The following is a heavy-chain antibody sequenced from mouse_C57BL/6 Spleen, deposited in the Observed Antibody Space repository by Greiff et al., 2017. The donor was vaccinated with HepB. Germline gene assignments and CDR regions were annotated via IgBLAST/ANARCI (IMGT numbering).Heavy chain of an antibody. V-gene: IGHV1-55*01. D-gene: IGHD1-1*01. Sequence: VQLQQPGAELVKPGASVKMSCKASGYTFTSYWITWVKQRPGQGLEWIGDIYPGSGSTNYNEKFKSKATLTVDTSSSTAYMQLSSLTSEDSAVYYWARGGYYGSSYLYYFDYWGQGTTLTVSS. J-gene: IGHJ2*01. CDR3: ARGGYYGSSYLYYFDY. CDR1: GYTFTSYW. CDR2: IYPGSGST.